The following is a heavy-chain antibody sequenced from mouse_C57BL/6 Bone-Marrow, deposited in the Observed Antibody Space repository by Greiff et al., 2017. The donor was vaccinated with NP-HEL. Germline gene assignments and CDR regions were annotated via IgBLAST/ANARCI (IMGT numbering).Heavy chain of an antibody. CDR3: ARRSYDGYYWFAY. J-gene: IGHJ3*01. CDR1: GYAFSSYW. V-gene: IGHV1-80*01. D-gene: IGHD2-3*01. CDR2: IYPGDGDT. Sequence: QVQLKESGAELVKPGASVKISCKASGYAFSSYWMNWVKQRPGKGLEWIGQIYPGDGDTNYNGKFKGKATLTADKSSSTAYMQLSSLTSEDSAVYFCARRSYDGYYWFAYWGQGTLVTVSA.